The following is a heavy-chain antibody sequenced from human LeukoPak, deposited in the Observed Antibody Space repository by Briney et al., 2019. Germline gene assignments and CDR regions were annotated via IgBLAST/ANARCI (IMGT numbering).Heavy chain of an antibody. Sequence: SVKVSCKASGGTFSSYGISWVRQAPGQGLEWMGGIIPIFGTANYAQKFQGRVTITADESTSTAYMELSSLRSEDTAVYYCARGGWTASWNYFNWGQGTLVTVSS. D-gene: IGHD1-7*01. CDR3: ARGGWTASWNYFN. CDR2: IIPIFGTA. V-gene: IGHV1-69*13. J-gene: IGHJ4*02. CDR1: GGTFSSYG.